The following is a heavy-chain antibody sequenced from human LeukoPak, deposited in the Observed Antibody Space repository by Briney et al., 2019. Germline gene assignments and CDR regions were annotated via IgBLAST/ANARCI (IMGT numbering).Heavy chain of an antibody. V-gene: IGHV3-9*01. D-gene: IGHD6-13*01. CDR3: AKEAADIAAAGTSGFDY. Sequence: GGSLRLPCAASGFTFDDYAMHWVRQAPGEGLEWVSGISWNSGSIGYADSVKGRFTISRDNAKNSLYLQMNSLRAEDTAVYYCAKEAADIAAAGTSGFDYWGQGTLVTVSS. CDR2: ISWNSGSI. CDR1: GFTFDDYA. J-gene: IGHJ4*02.